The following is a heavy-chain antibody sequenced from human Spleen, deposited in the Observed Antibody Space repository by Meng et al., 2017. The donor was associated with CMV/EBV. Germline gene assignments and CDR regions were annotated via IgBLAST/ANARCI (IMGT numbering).Heavy chain of an antibody. CDR3: ASDGIVVPSAGLDY. CDR2: ISAYNGNT. J-gene: IGHJ4*02. D-gene: IGHD2-2*01. Sequence: ASVKVSCKASGYMFTSYGISWVRQAPGQGLEWMGWISAYNGNTNYAQKFQGRVTMTTDKSTSTVYLELRSLRFDDTAVYYCASDGIVVPSAGLDYWGQGTLVTVSS. CDR1: GYMFTSYG. V-gene: IGHV1-18*01.